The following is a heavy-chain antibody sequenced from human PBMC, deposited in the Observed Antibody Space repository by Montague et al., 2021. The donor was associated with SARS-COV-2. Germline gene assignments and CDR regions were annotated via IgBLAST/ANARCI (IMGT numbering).Heavy chain of an antibody. V-gene: IGHV4-39*01. CDR3: ARFPTSYYYDSQAAPAAADAFDI. D-gene: IGHD3-22*01. J-gene: IGHJ3*02. Sequence: SETLSLTCTVSGGSISSSGYYWGWIRQPPGKGLEWIGSIYYSGSTYYNPSLKSRVTISVDTSKNQFSLKLSSVTAADTAVYYCARFPTSYYYDSQAAPAAADAFDIWGQGTMVTVSS. CDR2: IYYSGST. CDR1: GGSISSSGYY.